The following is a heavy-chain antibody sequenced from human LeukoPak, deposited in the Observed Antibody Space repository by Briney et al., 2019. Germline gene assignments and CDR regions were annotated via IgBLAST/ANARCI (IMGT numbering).Heavy chain of an antibody. CDR2: INPDSGDT. CDR3: AREVGYLLGEYRLGF. V-gene: IGHV1-2*02. CDR1: GHSITGYY. D-gene: IGHD3-10*01. J-gene: IGHJ4*02. Sequence: ASVKVSCKASGHSITGYYMHWVRQAPGQGLEWMGWINPDSGDTKYAQKFQGRVTMTRDTSISTAYMEVSRLRFDDTAMYYCAREVGYLLGEYRLGFWGPGTLVTVSS.